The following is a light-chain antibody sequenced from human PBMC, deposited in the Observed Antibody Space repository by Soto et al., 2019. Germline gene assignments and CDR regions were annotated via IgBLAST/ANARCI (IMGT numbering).Light chain of an antibody. CDR3: QQYASSPVT. V-gene: IGKV3-20*01. CDR2: GAS. CDR1: QSVSNSY. Sequence: ENVLTQSPGTLSLSPGDRASLGVRASQSVSNSYLAWHQQRPGQAPRLLIFGASNRATGVPDRFTGSASGTDFTLTISRLQPEDFALYFCQQYASSPVTFGGGTKVDIK. J-gene: IGKJ4*01.